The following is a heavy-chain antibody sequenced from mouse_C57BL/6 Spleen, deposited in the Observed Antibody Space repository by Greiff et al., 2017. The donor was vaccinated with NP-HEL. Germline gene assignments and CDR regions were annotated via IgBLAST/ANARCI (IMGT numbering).Heavy chain of an antibody. D-gene: IGHD3-2*02. V-gene: IGHV1-26*01. J-gene: IGHJ4*01. Sequence: EVQLQQSGPELVKPGASVKISCKASGYTFTDYYMNWVKQSHGKSLEWIGDINTNNGGTSYNQKFKGKATLTVDKSSSTAYMGLRSLTSEDSAVYYGARDSSYYAMDYWGQGTSVTVSS. CDR1: GYTFTDYY. CDR3: ARDSSYYAMDY. CDR2: INTNNGGT.